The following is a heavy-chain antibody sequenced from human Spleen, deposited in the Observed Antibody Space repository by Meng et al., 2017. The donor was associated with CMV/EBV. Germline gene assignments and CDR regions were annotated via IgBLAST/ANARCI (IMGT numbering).Heavy chain of an antibody. D-gene: IGHD1-26*01. Sequence: GESLKISCTASGFIFGDYAMSWVRQAPGKGLEWVGFIRSKAYGGSVEYAASGTGRFTISRDDSKSIAFLQMNSLRPEDTAVYYCARQFIRLGATKRGAFDVWGQGTMVTVSS. CDR2: IRSKAYGGSV. CDR1: GFIFGDYA. J-gene: IGHJ3*01. V-gene: IGHV3-49*04. CDR3: ARQFIRLGATKRGAFDV.